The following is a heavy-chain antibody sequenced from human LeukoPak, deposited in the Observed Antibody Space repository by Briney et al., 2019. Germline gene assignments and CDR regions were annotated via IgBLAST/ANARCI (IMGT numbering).Heavy chain of an antibody. Sequence: PGGSLRLSCAASGFTFSSYAMSWVRQAPGKGLEWVSAISGSGGSTYYADSVKDRFTISRDNSKNTLYLQMNSLRAEDTAVYYCASLSVRGDAFDIWGQGTMVTVSS. D-gene: IGHD3-10*01. CDR3: ASLSVRGDAFDI. J-gene: IGHJ3*02. V-gene: IGHV3-23*01. CDR1: GFTFSSYA. CDR2: ISGSGGST.